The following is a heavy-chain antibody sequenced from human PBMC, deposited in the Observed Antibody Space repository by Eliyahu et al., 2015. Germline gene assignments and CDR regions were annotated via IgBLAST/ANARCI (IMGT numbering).Heavy chain of an antibody. D-gene: IGHD3-22*01. CDR3: AKGSGGYPITDFDY. CDR2: ISGSGGST. CDR1: GFTFXSYA. J-gene: IGHJ4*02. Sequence: EVQLLESGGGLVQPGGSLRLSXAASGFTFXSYAMSWVRQAPGKGLEWVSAISGSGGSTYYADSVKGRFTISRDNSKNTLYLQMNSLRAEDTAVYYCAKGSGGYPITDFDYWGQGTLVTVSS. V-gene: IGHV3-23*01.